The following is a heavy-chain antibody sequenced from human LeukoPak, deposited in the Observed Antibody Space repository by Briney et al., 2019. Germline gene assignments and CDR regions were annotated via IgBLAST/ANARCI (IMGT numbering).Heavy chain of an antibody. D-gene: IGHD4-17*01. CDR1: GYTFSCSW. J-gene: IGHJ4*02. V-gene: IGHV5-51*01. CDR2: IYPGDSDT. CDR3: ARQYGRPFDY. Sequence: GESLKISCKGSGYTFSCSWSGWVRQMPGKGLEWMGIIYPGDSDTRYSPSFQGQVTISADKSINTAYLQWSSLKATDTGIYYCARQYGRPFDYWGQGTLVTVSS.